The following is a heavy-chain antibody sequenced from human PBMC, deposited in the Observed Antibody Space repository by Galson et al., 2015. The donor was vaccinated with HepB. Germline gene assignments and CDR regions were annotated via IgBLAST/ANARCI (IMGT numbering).Heavy chain of an antibody. CDR3: ARGVNGYSSSWLKYYYYYMDA. J-gene: IGHJ6*03. Sequence: SLRLSCAASGFTFSSYGMHWVRQAPGKGLEWVAVIWYDGSNKYYADSVKGRFTISRDNSKNTLYLQMNSLRAEDTAVYYCARGVNGYSSSWLKYYYYYMDAWGKGTTVTVSS. D-gene: IGHD6-13*01. V-gene: IGHV3-33*01. CDR1: GFTFSSYG. CDR2: IWYDGSNK.